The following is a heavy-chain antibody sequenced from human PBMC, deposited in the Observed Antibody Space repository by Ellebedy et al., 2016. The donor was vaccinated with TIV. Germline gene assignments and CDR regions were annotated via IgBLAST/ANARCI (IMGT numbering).Heavy chain of an antibody. CDR1: GFSFSSDW. J-gene: IGHJ6*02. CDR2: IKQERSEK. Sequence: GESLKISCADSGFSFSSDWMSWVRQAPGKGLEWVASIKQERSEKHYVDSVKGRFTISRDNAKNSLYLQMHSLRAEDTAVYYCARARGLLYEKWGGAGYGMDVWGQGTTVTVSS. V-gene: IGHV3-7*03. CDR3: ARARGLLYEKWGGAGYGMDV. D-gene: IGHD2-2*02.